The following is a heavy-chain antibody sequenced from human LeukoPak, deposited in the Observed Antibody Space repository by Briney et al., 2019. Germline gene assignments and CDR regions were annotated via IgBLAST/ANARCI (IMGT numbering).Heavy chain of an antibody. J-gene: IGHJ6*02. CDR1: GFTFDDYA. D-gene: IGHD5/OR15-5a*01. Sequence: PGGSLRLSCAASGFTFDDYAMHWVRQAPGKGLEWVSVISGDGGSTYYADSVKGRFTISRDNSKNSLYLQMNSLRTEDTALYYCAQALYALSYYGMDVWGQATTVTVSS. V-gene: IGHV3-43*02. CDR3: AQALYALSYYGMDV. CDR2: ISGDGGST.